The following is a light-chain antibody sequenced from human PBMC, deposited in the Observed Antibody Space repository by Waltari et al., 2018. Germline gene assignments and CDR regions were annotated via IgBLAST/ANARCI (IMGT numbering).Light chain of an antibody. CDR3: SSYRDSSTRI. CDR1: SNDVVGYDF. CDR2: DVS. Sequence: QSALTQPASVSGSPGQSITISCTGSSNDVVGYDFVSWYQQHPGKAPKLIIYDVSDRPSGVSNRFSGSKSGNTASLTISGLQAEDEAGYYCSSYRDSSTRIFGGGTKLTVL. J-gene: IGLJ2*01. V-gene: IGLV2-14*03.